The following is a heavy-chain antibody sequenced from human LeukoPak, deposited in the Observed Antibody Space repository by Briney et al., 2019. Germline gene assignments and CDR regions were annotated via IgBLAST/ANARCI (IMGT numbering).Heavy chain of an antibody. CDR2: IYHSGRT. CDR1: GYSISSGYY. Sequence: SETLSLTCAVSGYSISSGYYWGWIRQPPGKGLEWIGSIYHSGRTYYNPSLKSRVTISVDTSKNQFSLKLSSVTAADTAVYYCAREVLLWFGELSQFDYWGQGTLVTVSS. J-gene: IGHJ4*02. V-gene: IGHV4-38-2*02. CDR3: AREVLLWFGELSQFDY. D-gene: IGHD3-10*01.